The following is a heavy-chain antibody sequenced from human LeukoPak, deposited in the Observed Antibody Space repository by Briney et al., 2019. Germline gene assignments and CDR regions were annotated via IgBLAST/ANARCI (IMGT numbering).Heavy chain of an antibody. Sequence: GASLKISCKGSGYSFTSYWIGWVSQMPGKGLDWMGIIYPGDSDTRYSPSFQGQVTISADKSISTAYLQWSRLKASDAAMYCCARLGDGVEFTGWFDPWGQGTLVTVSS. CDR3: ARLGDGVEFTGWFDP. CDR2: IYPGDSDT. V-gene: IGHV5-51*01. D-gene: IGHD3-16*01. CDR1: GYSFTSYW. J-gene: IGHJ5*02.